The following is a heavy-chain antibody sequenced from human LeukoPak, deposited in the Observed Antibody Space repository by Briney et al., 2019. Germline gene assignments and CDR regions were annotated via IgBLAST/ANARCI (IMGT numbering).Heavy chain of an antibody. V-gene: IGHV1-8*01. D-gene: IGHD2-2*01. CDR2: VNPNSGNT. CDR3: ARFRLGYCSSTSCPMDY. CDR1: GYTFTTYD. Sequence: ASVKVSCKASGYTFTTYDINWVRQATGQGLEWMGWVNPNSGNTGYAQKFQGRVTMTRNTSISTAYMELSSLRSEDTAVYYCARFRLGYCSSTSCPMDYWGQGTLVTVSS. J-gene: IGHJ4*02.